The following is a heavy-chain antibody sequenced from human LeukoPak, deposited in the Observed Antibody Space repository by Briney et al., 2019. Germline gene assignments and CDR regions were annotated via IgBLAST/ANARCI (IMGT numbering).Heavy chain of an antibody. CDR3: AINKQGKSLDY. CDR2: ISAYNGNT. V-gene: IGHV1-18*01. Sequence: ASVKVSCKASGYTFTSYGISWVRQAPGQGLEWMGWISAYNGNTNYAQKFQGRVTMTRDTSISTAYMELSRLRFDDTAVFYCAINKQGKSLDYWGQGTLVTVSS. J-gene: IGHJ4*02. CDR1: GYTFTSYG.